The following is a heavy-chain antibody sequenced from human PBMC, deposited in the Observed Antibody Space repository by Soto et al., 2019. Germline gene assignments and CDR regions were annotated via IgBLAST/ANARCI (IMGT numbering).Heavy chain of an antibody. CDR1: GGSISSGGYS. Sequence: QLQLQESGSGLVKPSQTLSLTCAVSGGSISSGGYSWSWIRQPPGKGLECIGYIYHSGSTYYNPSLKSRVTISIDRSKNQLSLKLISVTAACTAVYYCARGATTVTTFDYWGQGTLVTVSS. V-gene: IGHV4-30-2*01. J-gene: IGHJ4*02. CDR3: ARGATTVTTFDY. D-gene: IGHD4-17*01. CDR2: IYHSGST.